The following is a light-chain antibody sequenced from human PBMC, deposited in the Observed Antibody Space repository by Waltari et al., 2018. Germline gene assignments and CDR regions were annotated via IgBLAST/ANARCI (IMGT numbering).Light chain of an antibody. V-gene: IGLV3-1*01. CDR2: QDS. J-gene: IGLJ2*01. Sequence: SYELTQPPSVSVSPGQTASITCSGDKLGAKYACWYQQKPGQSPVLVIYQDSKRPSGIPERFPGSNSGNTATLTISGTQAMDEADYYCQAWDSSVVFGGGTKLTVL. CDR3: QAWDSSVV. CDR1: KLGAKY.